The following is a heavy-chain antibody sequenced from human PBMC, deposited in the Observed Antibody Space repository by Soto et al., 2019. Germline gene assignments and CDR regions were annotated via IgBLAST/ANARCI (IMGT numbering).Heavy chain of an antibody. CDR1: GGSFSGYY. D-gene: IGHD3-22*01. CDR2: INHSGST. J-gene: IGHJ4*02. CDR3: ARGPNGDSSFDY. Sequence: TLSLTCAVYGGSFSGYYWSWIRQPPGRGLEWIGEINHSGSTNYNPSLKSRVTISVDTSKNQFSLKLSSVTAANTAVYYCARGPNGDSSFDYWGQGTLVTVSS. V-gene: IGHV4-34*01.